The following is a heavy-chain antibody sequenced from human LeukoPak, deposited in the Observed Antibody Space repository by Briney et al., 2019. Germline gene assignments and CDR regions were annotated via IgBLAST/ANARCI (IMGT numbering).Heavy chain of an antibody. D-gene: IGHD1-7*01. V-gene: IGHV3-23*01. CDR2: ITGSGGST. CDR3: AKDFRGYNWNYRFDY. Sequence: GGSLRLSCSASGFTFRSSVMSWVRQSPGKGPEWVSSITGSGGSTYYADSVKGRFTISRDNSKNTLYLQMNSLRAEDTAVYYCAKDFRGYNWNYRFDYWGQGTLVTVSS. CDR1: GFTFRSSV. J-gene: IGHJ4*02.